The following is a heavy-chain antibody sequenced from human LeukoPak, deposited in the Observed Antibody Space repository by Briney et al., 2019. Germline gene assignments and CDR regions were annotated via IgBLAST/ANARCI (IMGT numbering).Heavy chain of an antibody. D-gene: IGHD3-16*01. J-gene: IGHJ4*02. CDR2: IGYSATT. V-gene: IGHV4-39*01. CDR3: ARHGGGLTYFFDY. CDR1: GVSISSTTYY. Sequence: KPSETLSLTCTVSGVSISSTTYYWGWSRQSPGKGLEWIGTIGYSATTHYNPSRKSGTTISMDTSKQQFSLKLTSVTAADTALYYCARHGGGLTYFFDYWGPGTLVTVSS.